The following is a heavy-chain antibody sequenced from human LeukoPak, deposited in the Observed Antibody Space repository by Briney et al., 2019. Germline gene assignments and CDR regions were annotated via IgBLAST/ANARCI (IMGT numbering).Heavy chain of an antibody. D-gene: IGHD5/OR15-5a*01. CDR3: AREEGVYMVH. J-gene: IGHJ4*02. CDR2: ISWDGGST. Sequence: GGSLRLSCAASGFTFDDYAMHWVRQAPGKGLEWVSLISWDGGSTYYADSVKGRFTISRDNSKNSLYLQMNSLRAEDTALYYCAREEGVYMVHWGQGTLVTVSS. V-gene: IGHV3-43D*03. CDR1: GFTFDDYA.